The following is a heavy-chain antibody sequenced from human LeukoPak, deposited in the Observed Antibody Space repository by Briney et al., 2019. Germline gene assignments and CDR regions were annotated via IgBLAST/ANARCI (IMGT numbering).Heavy chain of an antibody. CDR3: ARPMDGMSSSYWFDP. CDR2: ISSSSSYI. D-gene: IGHD6-13*01. V-gene: IGHV3-21*01. CDR1: GFTFSSYS. J-gene: IGHJ5*02. Sequence: GGSLRLSCAASGFTFSSYSMNWVRQAPGKGLEWVSSISSSSSYIYYADSVKGRFTISRDNAKNSPYLQMNSLRAEDTAVYYCARPMDGMSSSYWFDPWGQGTLVTVSS.